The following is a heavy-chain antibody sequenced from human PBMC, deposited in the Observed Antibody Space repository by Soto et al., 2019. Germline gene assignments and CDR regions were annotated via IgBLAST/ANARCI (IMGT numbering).Heavy chain of an antibody. CDR2: ISSSSSTI. CDR3: ARGRRPITIFSSPAFDI. Sequence: TGGSLRLSCAASGFTFSSYIMNWVSQAPGKGLEWVSYISSSSSTIYYADSVKGRFTISRDNAKNSLYLQMNSLRDEDTAVYYCARGRRPITIFSSPAFDIWGQGTMVTVSS. J-gene: IGHJ3*02. V-gene: IGHV3-48*02. CDR1: GFTFSSYI. D-gene: IGHD3-3*01.